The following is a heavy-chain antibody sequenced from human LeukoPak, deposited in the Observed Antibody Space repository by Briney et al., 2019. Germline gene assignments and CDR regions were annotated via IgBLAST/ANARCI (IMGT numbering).Heavy chain of an antibody. J-gene: IGHJ5*02. CDR2: INPNSGGT. D-gene: IGHD2-2*02. CDR1: GYTFTGYY. CDR3: ARSGPGCSSTSCYRGNWFDP. Sequence: ASVKVSCKASGYTFTGYYMHWVRQAPGQGLEWMGWINPNSGGTNYAQKFQGRVTMTRDTSISTAYMELSRLRSDDTAVYYCARSGPGCSSTSCYRGNWFDPWGQGTLVTVSS. V-gene: IGHV1-2*02.